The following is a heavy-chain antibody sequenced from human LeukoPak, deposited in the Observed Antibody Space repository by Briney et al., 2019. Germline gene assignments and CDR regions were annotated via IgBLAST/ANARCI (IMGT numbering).Heavy chain of an antibody. Sequence: GGSLRLSCAASGFTFSSYSMNWVRQAPGKGLEWVSYISSSSSTIYYADSVKGRFTISRDNSKNTLYLQMNRLRAEDTAVYYCAKFPDYDFWSDYLDFWGQGTLVTVSS. CDR3: AKFPDYDFWSDYLDF. CDR1: GFTFSSYS. V-gene: IGHV3-48*01. CDR2: ISSSSSTI. D-gene: IGHD3-3*01. J-gene: IGHJ4*02.